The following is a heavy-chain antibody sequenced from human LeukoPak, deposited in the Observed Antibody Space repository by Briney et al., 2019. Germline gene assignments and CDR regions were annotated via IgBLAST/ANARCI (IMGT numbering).Heavy chain of an antibody. CDR1: GGTFSSYA. CDR3: ASSYGDDGAFDI. J-gene: IGHJ3*02. Sequence: SVKVSCKASGGTFSSYAISWVRQAPGQGLEWMGRIIPIFGTANYAQKFQGRVTITTDEPTSTAYMELSSLRSEDTAVYYCASSYGDDGAFDIWGQGTMVTVSS. V-gene: IGHV1-69*05. CDR2: IIPIFGTA. D-gene: IGHD4-17*01.